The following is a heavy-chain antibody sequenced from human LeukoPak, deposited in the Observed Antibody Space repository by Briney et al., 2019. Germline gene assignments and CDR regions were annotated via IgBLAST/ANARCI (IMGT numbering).Heavy chain of an antibody. Sequence: GASVTVSCKTSGYTFTKYYMHWVRQAPGQGLEWMGWMNPNSGGTNYTQKFQGRATMTRDTSINTAYMELSRLKSDDTAVYYCATSSGYSHTWGAFDYWGQGALVTVSS. CDR1: GYTFTKYY. V-gene: IGHV1-2*02. CDR2: MNPNSGGT. J-gene: IGHJ4*02. CDR3: ATSSGYSHTWGAFDY. D-gene: IGHD5-18*01.